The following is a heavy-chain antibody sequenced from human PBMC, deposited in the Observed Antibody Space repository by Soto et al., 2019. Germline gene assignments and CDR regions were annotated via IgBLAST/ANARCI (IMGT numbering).Heavy chain of an antibody. J-gene: IGHJ4*02. D-gene: IGHD6-19*01. CDR3: ERGVAGSGFDL. V-gene: IGHV6-1*01. CDR2: TYYRSSWRH. CDR1: GDSVSSNTAA. Sequence: QTLSLTCAISGDSVSSNTAAWNWIRSSPSRGLEWLGRTYYRSSWRHDYAVSVKSRITVNPDTSKNHFSLQLNSVTPDDTAVYYCERGVAGSGFDLWGQGTLVTVYS.